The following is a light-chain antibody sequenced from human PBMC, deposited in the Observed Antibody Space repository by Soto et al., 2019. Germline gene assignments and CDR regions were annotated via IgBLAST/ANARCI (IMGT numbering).Light chain of an antibody. V-gene: IGKV1-39*01. J-gene: IGKJ1*01. CDR2: AAS. CDR3: QQSYSTPWT. Sequence: DIQMTQSPSSLSASVVDRVIITCRASQSISSYLNWYQQKPGKAPKLLIYAASSLQSGVPSRFSGSGSGTDFTLTISSLQPEDFATYYCQQSYSTPWTFGQGTKVDIK. CDR1: QSISSY.